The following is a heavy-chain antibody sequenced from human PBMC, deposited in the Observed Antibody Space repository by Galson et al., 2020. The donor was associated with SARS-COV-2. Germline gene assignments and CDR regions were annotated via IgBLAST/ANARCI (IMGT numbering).Heavy chain of an antibody. V-gene: IGHV3-30*18. CDR3: AKDGYTYGPDYYDIRD. Sequence: GESLTISCAASGFTFRKYGMHWVRQAPGKGLEWVAVISYDGINEYYGDSVKGRFIISRDNSKNMVYLQMNSLRAEDTAVYYCAKDGYTYGPDYYDIRDWGQGTVVTVSS. CDR1: GFTFRKYG. D-gene: IGHD5-18*01. J-gene: IGHJ4*02. CDR2: ISYDGINE.